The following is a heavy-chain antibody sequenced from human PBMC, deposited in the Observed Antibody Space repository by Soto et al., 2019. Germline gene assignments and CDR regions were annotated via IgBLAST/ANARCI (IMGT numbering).Heavy chain of an antibody. CDR1: GFTFADSA. Sequence: ASVKVSCKASGFTFADSAVQWVRQARGQSLEWMGRILVDSHNTKSAQKFTERVTISWDVSTSTAFMELRSLRSEDTAVYYCASGYDRYYYYGMDVWGQGTTVTVSS. D-gene: IGHD5-12*01. V-gene: IGHV1-58*01. CDR2: ILVDSHNT. J-gene: IGHJ6*02. CDR3: ASGYDRYYYYGMDV.